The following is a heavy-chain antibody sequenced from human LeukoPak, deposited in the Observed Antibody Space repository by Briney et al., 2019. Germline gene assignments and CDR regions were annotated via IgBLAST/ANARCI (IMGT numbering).Heavy chain of an antibody. J-gene: IGHJ1*01. Sequence: GGSLRLSCAASGFTFSSYAMSWVRQAPGKGLEWVSAISGSGGSTYYADSVKGRFTISRDNSKNTLYLQMNSLRAEDTAVYYCARGSTSPDGGEYFQHWGQGTLVTVSS. D-gene: IGHD4-23*01. CDR1: GFTFSSYA. CDR2: ISGSGGST. V-gene: IGHV3-23*01. CDR3: ARGSTSPDGGEYFQH.